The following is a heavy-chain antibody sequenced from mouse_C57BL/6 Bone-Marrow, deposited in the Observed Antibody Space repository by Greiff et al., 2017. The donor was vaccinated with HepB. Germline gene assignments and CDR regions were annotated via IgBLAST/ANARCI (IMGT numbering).Heavy chain of an antibody. D-gene: IGHD1-1*01. V-gene: IGHV1-76*01. CDR1: GYTFTDYY. J-gene: IGHJ4*01. Sequence: VQVVESGAELVRPGASVKLSCKASGYTFTDYYINWVKQRPGQGLEWIARIYPGSGNTYYNEKFKGKATLTAEKSSSTAYMQLSSLTSEDSAVYFCARSGDYYGSSYFYYAMDYWGQGTSVTVSS. CDR2: IYPGSGNT. CDR3: ARSGDYYGSSYFYYAMDY.